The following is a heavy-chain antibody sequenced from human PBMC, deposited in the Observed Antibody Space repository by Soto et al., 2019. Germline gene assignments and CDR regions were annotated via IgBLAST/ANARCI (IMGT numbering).Heavy chain of an antibody. CDR1: GFTFSSYW. CDR3: ARDRVDTAMVRRVGYYYYGMDV. J-gene: IGHJ6*02. Sequence: PGGSLRLSCAASGFTFSSYWMSWVRQAPGKGLEWVANIKQDGSEKYYVDSVKGRFTISRDNAKNSLYLQMNSLRAEDTAVYYCARDRVDTAMVRRVGYYYYGMDVWGQGTTVTVSS. D-gene: IGHD5-18*01. V-gene: IGHV3-7*03. CDR2: IKQDGSEK.